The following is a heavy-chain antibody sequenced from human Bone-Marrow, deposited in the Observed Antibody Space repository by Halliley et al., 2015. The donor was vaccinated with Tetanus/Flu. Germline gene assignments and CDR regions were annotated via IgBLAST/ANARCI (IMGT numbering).Heavy chain of an antibody. CDR3: ARAHSTGRIIDY. D-gene: IGHD3-22*01. V-gene: IGHV4-31*02. CDR2: IYHVEST. CDR1: GGSLNGGTFY. Sequence: LRLSCNVSGGSLNGGTFYRTWIRQFPGKGLEWMGYIYHVESTSRNPSLKSQLTISLDPSKSQFSLKLTSMTAADTAVYYCARAHSTGRIIDYWGQGTLVTVSS. J-gene: IGHJ4*02.